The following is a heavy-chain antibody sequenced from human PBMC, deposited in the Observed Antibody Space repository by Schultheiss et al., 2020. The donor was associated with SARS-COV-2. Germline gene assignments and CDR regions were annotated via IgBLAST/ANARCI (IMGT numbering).Heavy chain of an antibody. J-gene: IGHJ4*02. CDR1: GFTFSSYE. Sequence: GGSLRLSCAASGFTFSSYEMNWVRQAPGKGLEWVSYISSSGSTIYYADSVKGRFTISRDNSKNTLYLQMNSLRADDTAVYFCGRGYQAVHYWGQGTLVTVSS. CDR2: ISSSGSTI. V-gene: IGHV3-48*03. D-gene: IGHD2-2*01. CDR3: GRGYQAVHY.